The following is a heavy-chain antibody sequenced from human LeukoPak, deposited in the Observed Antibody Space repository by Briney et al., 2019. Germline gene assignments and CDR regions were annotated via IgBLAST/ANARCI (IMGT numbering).Heavy chain of an antibody. V-gene: IGHV1-18*01. J-gene: IGHJ4*02. CDR3: ARVADPYSGSYFDY. D-gene: IGHD1-26*01. CDR1: GYTFTSYG. Sequence: GASVKVSCKASGYTFTSYGISWVRQAPGQGLEWMGWISAYNGNTNYAQKLQGRVTMTTDTSTSTAYMELRSLRSDDTAVYYRARVADPYSGSYFDYWGQGTLVTVSS. CDR2: ISAYNGNT.